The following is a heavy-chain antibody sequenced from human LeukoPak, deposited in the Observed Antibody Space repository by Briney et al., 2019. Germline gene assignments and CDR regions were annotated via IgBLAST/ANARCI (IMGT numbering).Heavy chain of an antibody. Sequence: PGGFLRLSCVAAVLTFSGFDMNWVRQAPWKGLEWVSSISTSGSNTYYADSVRGRFTISRHNAKNSIYLQLSSLRAEDSAVYYCAREGNYGARYLDHWGQGALVLVSS. V-gene: IGHV3-21*01. D-gene: IGHD4/OR15-4a*01. CDR3: AREGNYGARYLDH. CDR1: VLTFSGFD. CDR2: ISTSGSNT. J-gene: IGHJ4*02.